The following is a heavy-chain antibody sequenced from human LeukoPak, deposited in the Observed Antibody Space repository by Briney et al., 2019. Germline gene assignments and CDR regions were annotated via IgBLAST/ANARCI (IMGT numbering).Heavy chain of an antibody. J-gene: IGHJ4*02. D-gene: IGHD1-26*01. CDR3: ARLALQEVGATQTYYLDY. CDR2: LSYNRGT. V-gene: IGHV4-59*01. Sequence: SETLSLTSTVSGDSITDSYWSWIRPAPGPGLEWIGYLSYNRGTNYNPSLQSRVTITVGPSRNQISLKMTSVTAADTAVYYCARLALQEVGATQTYYLDYWGQGTLVTVSS. CDR1: GDSITDSY.